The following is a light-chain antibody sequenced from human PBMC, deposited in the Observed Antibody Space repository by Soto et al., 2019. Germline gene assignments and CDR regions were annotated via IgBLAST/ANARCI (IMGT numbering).Light chain of an antibody. CDR1: QSVRSSY. CDR3: QQYGSSPLT. CDR2: GAS. J-gene: IGKJ4*01. Sequence: EIVLKQSPGTLSLSPGERATLSCRASQSVRSSYLAWYQQKPGQAPRLLIYGASSRATGIPDRFSGSGSGTDFTLTISRLEPEDFAVYYCQQYGSSPLTFGGGTKVEIK. V-gene: IGKV3-20*01.